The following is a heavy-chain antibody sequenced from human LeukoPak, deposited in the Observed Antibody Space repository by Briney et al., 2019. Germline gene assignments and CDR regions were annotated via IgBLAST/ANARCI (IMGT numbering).Heavy chain of an antibody. D-gene: IGHD2-2*01. CDR3: ARSRLYCSSTSCYGFDY. CDR2: IIPIFGTA. J-gene: IGHJ4*02. Sequence: GASVTVSCKASGGTFSSYAISWVRQAPGQGLEWMGGIIPIFGTANYAQKFQGRVTITADKSTSTAYMELSSLRSEDTAVYYCARSRLYCSSTSCYGFDYWGQGTLVTVSS. V-gene: IGHV1-69*06. CDR1: GGTFSSYA.